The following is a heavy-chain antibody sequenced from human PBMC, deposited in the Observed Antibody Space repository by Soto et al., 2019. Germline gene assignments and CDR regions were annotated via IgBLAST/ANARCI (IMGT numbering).Heavy chain of an antibody. CDR1: GFTFSTYA. CDR2: ISYDGTNK. J-gene: IGHJ6*02. D-gene: IGHD5-18*01. CDR3: AKDGGGYNYGYVMLDKYYYGMDV. Sequence: QVQLVESGGGVVQPGRSLRLSCAASGFTFSTYAMHWVRQAPGKGLEWVAVISYDGTNKYYADSVMGRFTISRDNSKNTLFLQMNSLRAEDTAAYYCAKDGGGYNYGYVMLDKYYYGMDVWGQGTTVTVSS. V-gene: IGHV3-30-3*01.